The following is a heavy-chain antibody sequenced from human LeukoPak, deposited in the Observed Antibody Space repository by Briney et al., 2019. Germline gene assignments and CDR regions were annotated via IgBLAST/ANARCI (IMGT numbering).Heavy chain of an antibody. J-gene: IGHJ4*02. CDR2: IYPGDSDT. V-gene: IGHV5-51*01. Sequence: KPGESLKISCKGSGYSFTSYWIGWVRQMPGKGLEWMGIIYPGDSDTRYSPSFQGQVTISADKSITTAYLQWSSLTASDTAMYYCARQGIMGSIKGYFDYWGQGTLVTVSS. CDR3: ARQGIMGSIKGYFDY. D-gene: IGHD1-26*01. CDR1: GYSFTSYW.